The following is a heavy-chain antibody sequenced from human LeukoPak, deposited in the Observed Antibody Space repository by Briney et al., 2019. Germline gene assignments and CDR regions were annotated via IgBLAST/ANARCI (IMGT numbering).Heavy chain of an antibody. J-gene: IGHJ4*02. Sequence: PGGSLRLSCAASGFTFSSYWMHWVRQAPGKGLVWVSRINSDGSSTTYADSVKGRFTISRDNAKNTLYLQMNSLRAEDTAVYYCARSAVAGRVSYFDHWGQGTLVTVSS. CDR3: ARSAVAGRVSYFDH. CDR2: INSDGSST. V-gene: IGHV3-74*01. CDR1: GFTFSSYW. D-gene: IGHD6-19*01.